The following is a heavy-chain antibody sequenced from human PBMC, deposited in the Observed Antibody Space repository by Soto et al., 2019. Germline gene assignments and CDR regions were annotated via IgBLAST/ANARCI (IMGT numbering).Heavy chain of an antibody. CDR2: IIPIVGTA. J-gene: IGHJ6*02. Sequence: SVRVSCKASGGAFSSYAMSWVGQAPVRGLEWMGGIIPIVGTAKYAQKFQGRVTITADESTSTAYMELSSLRSEETAVYYCARPTGVNWGEYYYYYRMDVWAQGTTVTLSS. D-gene: IGHD7-27*01. CDR1: GGAFSSYA. V-gene: IGHV1-69*13. CDR3: ARPTGVNWGEYYYYYRMDV.